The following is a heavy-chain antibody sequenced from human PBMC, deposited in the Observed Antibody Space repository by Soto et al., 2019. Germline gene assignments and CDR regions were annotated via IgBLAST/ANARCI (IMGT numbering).Heavy chain of an antibody. D-gene: IGHD2-2*01. CDR1: GGTFASFA. CDR3: ARSQGSSTSLEIYYYYYYGMDV. CDR2: TIPITGTA. Sequence: QVQLVQSGAEVKKPGSSVKVSCKASGGTFASFAISGVRQAPGQGLEWMGGTIPITGTANYAQKFQGRVTITADESTSTASMQLSSLRSEDTAVYYCARSQGSSTSLEIYYYYYYGMDVWGQGTTVTVSS. J-gene: IGHJ6*02. V-gene: IGHV1-69*01.